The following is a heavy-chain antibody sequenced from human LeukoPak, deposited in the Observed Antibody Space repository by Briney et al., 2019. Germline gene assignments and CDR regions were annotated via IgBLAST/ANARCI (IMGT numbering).Heavy chain of an antibody. J-gene: IGHJ5*02. CDR2: MNLNSGNT. V-gene: IGHV1-8*01. CDR3: ARGEGPGVLMALLAIRESNWFDP. D-gene: IGHD2-8*01. CDR1: GYTFTSYD. Sequence: GASVKVSCKASGYTFTSYDINWVRPATGQGLEWMGWMNLNSGNTGYAQKFQGRVTMTRITSISTAYMELSSLRSEDTAVYYCARGEGPGVLMALLAIRESNWFDPWGQGTLVTVSS.